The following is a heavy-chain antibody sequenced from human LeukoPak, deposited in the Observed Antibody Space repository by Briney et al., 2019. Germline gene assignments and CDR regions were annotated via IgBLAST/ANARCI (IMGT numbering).Heavy chain of an antibody. CDR1: GDSVSSNSAA. J-gene: IGHJ4*02. CDR3: ARVGSITARKNYFDY. D-gene: IGHD6-6*01. V-gene: IGHV6-1*01. Sequence: SQTLSLTCAISGDSVSSNSAAWNWIRQSPSRGLEWLGRTYYRSKWYTDYAVSVTSRITINPDTSKNQFSLQLNSVTPEDTAVYHCARVGSITARKNYFDYWGQGTLVTVSS. CDR2: TYYRSKWYT.